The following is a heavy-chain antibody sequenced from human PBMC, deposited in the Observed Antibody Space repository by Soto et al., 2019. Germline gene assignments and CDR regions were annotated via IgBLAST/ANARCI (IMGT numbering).Heavy chain of an antibody. Sequence: SETLSLTCSVSGGSISSADYFWTWIRQSPGKGLEWMGEIFHSGSTNYNPSLKSRVSISIDKSQNQVSLKVTSVTAADTAMYYCARGRSYGFNSWGQGTLVTVSS. CDR1: GGSISSADYF. J-gene: IGHJ1*01. CDR3: ARGRSYGFNS. D-gene: IGHD5-18*01. V-gene: IGHV4-61*08. CDR2: IFHSGST.